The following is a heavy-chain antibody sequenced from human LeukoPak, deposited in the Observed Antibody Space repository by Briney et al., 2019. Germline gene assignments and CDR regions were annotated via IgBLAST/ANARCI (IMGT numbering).Heavy chain of an antibody. CDR2: INWNGGST. CDR1: GFTFDDYG. V-gene: IGHV3-20*01. D-gene: IGHD3-9*01. Sequence: GRSLRLSCAASGFTFDDYGMSWVRQAPGKGLEWVSGINWNGGSTGYADSVKGRFTISRDNAKNSLYLQMNSLRAEDTALYHCARISTHYDILTGYYRYNWFDPWGQGTLVTVSS. CDR3: ARISTHYDILTGYYRYNWFDP. J-gene: IGHJ5*02.